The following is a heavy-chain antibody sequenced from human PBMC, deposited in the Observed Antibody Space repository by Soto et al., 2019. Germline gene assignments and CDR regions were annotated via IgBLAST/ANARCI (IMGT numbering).Heavy chain of an antibody. CDR2: MNPNSGNT. Sequence: VASVKVSCKASGYTFTSYDINWVRQATGQGLEWMGWMNPNSGNTGYAQKFQGRVTMTRNTSISTAYMELSSLRSEDTAVYYCAGGYSYGSVGDWFDPWGQGTLVTVSS. J-gene: IGHJ5*02. V-gene: IGHV1-8*01. CDR3: AGGYSYGSVGDWFDP. D-gene: IGHD5-18*01. CDR1: GYTFTSYD.